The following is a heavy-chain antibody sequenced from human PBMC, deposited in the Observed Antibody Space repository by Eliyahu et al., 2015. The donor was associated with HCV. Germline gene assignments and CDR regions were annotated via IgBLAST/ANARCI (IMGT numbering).Heavy chain of an antibody. Sequence: SCAASGFTFSSYSMNWVRQXPGKGLEWVSSISSSSSYMYYADSVKGRFTISRDNAKNSLYLQMNSLRAEDTAVYYCVRASYSSGWSDAFDIWGQGTMVTVSS. J-gene: IGHJ3*02. V-gene: IGHV3-21*01. CDR3: VRASYSSGWSDAFDI. CDR1: GFTFSSYS. D-gene: IGHD6-19*01. CDR2: ISSSSSYM.